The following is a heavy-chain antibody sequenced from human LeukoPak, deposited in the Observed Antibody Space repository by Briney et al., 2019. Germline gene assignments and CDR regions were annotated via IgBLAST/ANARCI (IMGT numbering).Heavy chain of an antibody. J-gene: IGHJ4*02. CDR2: ISYDGSNK. CDR3: AKDDGFGGLDY. Sequence: PGRSLRLSCAASGFTFSSYAMHWVRQAPGKGLEWVAVISYDGSNKYYADSVKGRFTISRDNSKNTLYLQMNSLRAEDTAVYYCAKDDGFGGLDYWGQGTLVTVSS. V-gene: IGHV3-30-3*01. CDR1: GFTFSSYA. D-gene: IGHD3-10*01.